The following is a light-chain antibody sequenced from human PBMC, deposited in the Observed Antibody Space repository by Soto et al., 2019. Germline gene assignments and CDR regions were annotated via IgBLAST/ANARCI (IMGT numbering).Light chain of an antibody. J-gene: IGKJ4*01. CDR1: QGISSF. CDR3: QQLNSYPLT. V-gene: IGKV1-9*01. Sequence: DIQLTQSPSFLSASLGDRVTITCRASQGISSFLAWYQQKPGKAPKLLIYEASTLKSGAPSRFSGSGSGTEFTLTISSLQAEDFATYYCQQLNSYPLTFGGGTKVEIK. CDR2: EAS.